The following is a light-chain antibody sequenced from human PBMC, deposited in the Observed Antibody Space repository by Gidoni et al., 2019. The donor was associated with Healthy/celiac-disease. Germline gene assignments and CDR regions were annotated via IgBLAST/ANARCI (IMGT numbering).Light chain of an antibody. CDR3: QQRSNCPLT. Sequence: EIVLTQSPATLSLSPGERATLNCRASQSVSSYLAWYQQKPGQAPRLLIYDASNRATGIPARFSGSGSGTDFTLTISSLEPEDFAVYYCQQRSNCPLTFGQGTKVEIK. CDR1: QSVSSY. J-gene: IGKJ1*01. CDR2: DAS. V-gene: IGKV3-11*01.